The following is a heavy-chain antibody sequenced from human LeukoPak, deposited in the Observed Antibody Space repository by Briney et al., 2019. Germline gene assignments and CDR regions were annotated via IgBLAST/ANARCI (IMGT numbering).Heavy chain of an antibody. D-gene: IGHD5-12*01. V-gene: IGHV3-9*01. Sequence: GGSLRLSCAASGFTFDDYAMHWVRHAPGKGLEWVSGISWNSGSIGYADSVKGRFTISRDNAKNSLYLQMNSLRAEDTALYYCAKGAGYSGYDTFDYWGQGTLVTVSS. CDR2: ISWNSGSI. CDR3: AKGAGYSGYDTFDY. J-gene: IGHJ4*02. CDR1: GFTFDDYA.